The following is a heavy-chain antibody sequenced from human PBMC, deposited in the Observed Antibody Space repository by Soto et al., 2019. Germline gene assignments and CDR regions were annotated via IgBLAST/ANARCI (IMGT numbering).Heavy chain of an antibody. V-gene: IGHV4-30-4*01. CDR1: GDSINSGDYY. CDR3: ARWSGVGVAGMDV. D-gene: IGHD3-10*01. Sequence: QVQLQESGPRLVKPLQTLSLTCTVSGDSINSGDYYWSWIRQPPGRGLGWVGYSFYSGITDYNPSLKSRMTISMDTSKNQFSLRLNSVTAADTAVYFCARWSGVGVAGMDVWGQGTTVSVSS. CDR2: SFYSGIT. J-gene: IGHJ6*02.